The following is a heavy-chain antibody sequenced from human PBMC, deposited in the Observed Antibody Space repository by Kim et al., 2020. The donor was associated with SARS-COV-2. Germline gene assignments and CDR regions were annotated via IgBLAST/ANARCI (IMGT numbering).Heavy chain of an antibody. V-gene: IGHV3-48*04. CDR3: ARDFLVGAIRYYYYGMDV. Sequence: GGSLRLSCAASGFTFSSYSMNWVRQAPGKGLEWVSYISSSSSTIYYADSVKGRFTISRDNAKNSLYLQMNSLRAEDTAVYYCARDFLVGAIRYYYYGMDVWGQGTTVTVSS. J-gene: IGHJ6*02. CDR2: ISSSSSTI. CDR1: GFTFSSYS. D-gene: IGHD1-26*01.